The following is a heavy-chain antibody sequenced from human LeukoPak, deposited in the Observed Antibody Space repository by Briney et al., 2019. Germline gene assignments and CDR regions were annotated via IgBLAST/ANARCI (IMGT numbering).Heavy chain of an antibody. Sequence: SVKVSCKASGGTFSSYAISWVRQAPGQGVEWMGRIIPILGIANYAQKFQGRVTITADKSTSTAYMELSSLRSEDTAVYYCASGIAVAGTQRYFDCWGQGTLVTVSS. V-gene: IGHV1-69*04. D-gene: IGHD6-19*01. CDR3: ASGIAVAGTQRYFDC. J-gene: IGHJ4*02. CDR1: GGTFSSYA. CDR2: IIPILGIA.